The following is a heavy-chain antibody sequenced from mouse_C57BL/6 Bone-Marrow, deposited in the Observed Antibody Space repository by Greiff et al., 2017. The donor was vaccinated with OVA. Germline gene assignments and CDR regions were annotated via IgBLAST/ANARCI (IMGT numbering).Heavy chain of an antibody. CDR3: TTLGDYDEGAWFAY. CDR2: IDPENGDT. CDR1: GFNIKDDY. Sequence: EVMLVESGAELVRPGASVKLSCTASGFNIKDDYMHWVKQRPEQGLEWIGWIDPENGDTEYASKFQGKATITADTSSNTAYLQLSSLTSEDTAVYYCTTLGDYDEGAWFAYWGQGTLVTVSA. J-gene: IGHJ3*01. D-gene: IGHD2-4*01. V-gene: IGHV14-4*01.